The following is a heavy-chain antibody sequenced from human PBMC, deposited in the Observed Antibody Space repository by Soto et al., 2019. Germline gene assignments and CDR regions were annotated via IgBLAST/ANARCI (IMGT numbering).Heavy chain of an antibody. CDR1: GYIFTSYY. J-gene: IGHJ4*02. V-gene: IGHV1-69*13. CDR3: ARAFQWLAPFDY. D-gene: IGHD6-19*01. Sequence: GASVKVSCKASGYIFTSYYMHWVRPAPGQGLEWMGGIIPIFGTANYAQKFQGRVTITADESTSTAYMELSSLRSEDTAVYYCARAFQWLAPFDYWGQGTLVTVSS. CDR2: IIPIFGTA.